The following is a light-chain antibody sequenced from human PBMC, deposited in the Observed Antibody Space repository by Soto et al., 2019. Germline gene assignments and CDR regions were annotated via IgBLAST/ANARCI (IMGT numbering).Light chain of an antibody. CDR3: QQYGSLPRT. Sequence: EIVLTQSPGSLSLSPGERATLSCRASQSINSNYLAWYRQKPGQAPRLLIYGASRRATDIPDRFSGSVSGTDFTLTTSRLEPEDFAVYYCQQYGSLPRTFGQGTKVEIQ. CDR1: QSINSNY. CDR2: GAS. V-gene: IGKV3-20*01. J-gene: IGKJ1*01.